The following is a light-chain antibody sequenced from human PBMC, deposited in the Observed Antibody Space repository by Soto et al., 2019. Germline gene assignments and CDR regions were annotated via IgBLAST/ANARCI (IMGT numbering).Light chain of an antibody. V-gene: IGKV3-11*01. CDR2: DAY. CDR1: QSFRGL. CDR3: QQRHMWPIT. J-gene: IGKJ5*01. Sequence: EVVLTQSPVTLSLSPGERATLSCRASQSFRGLLAWYQQKPGQAPRLLIYDAYNRATGIPPRFSGSGSGTGFTLTIRSLEPEDPAVYYCQQRHMWPITFGQGTRLEIK.